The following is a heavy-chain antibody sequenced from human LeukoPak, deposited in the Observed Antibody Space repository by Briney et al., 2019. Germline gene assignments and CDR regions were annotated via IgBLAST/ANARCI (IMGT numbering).Heavy chain of an antibody. V-gene: IGHV3-23*01. CDR3: AKWSYYYDSSGYSKYYMDV. J-gene: IGHJ6*03. CDR1: GFTFSSYG. CDR2: ISGSGGST. Sequence: GGSLRLSCAASGFTFSSYGMSRVRQAPGKGLEWVSAISGSGGSTYYADSVKGRSTISRDNSKNTLYLQMNSLRAEDTAVYYCAKWSYYYDSSGYSKYYMDVWGKGTTVTISS. D-gene: IGHD3-22*01.